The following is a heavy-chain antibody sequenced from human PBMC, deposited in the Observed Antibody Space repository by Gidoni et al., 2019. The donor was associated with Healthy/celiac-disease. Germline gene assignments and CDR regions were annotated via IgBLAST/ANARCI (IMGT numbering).Heavy chain of an antibody. CDR1: GFTFTSSA. D-gene: IGHD5-12*01. V-gene: IGHV1-58*01. CDR3: AADWYGTGDIVATTTGGPYYYYMDV. Sequence: QMQLVQSGPEVKKPGPSVKVSCKASGFTFTSSAVQWVRQARGQRLEWIGWIVVGSGKTNYEQKFQERVTITRDMSTSTAYMELSSLRSEDTAVYYCAADWYGTGDIVATTTGGPYYYYMDVWGKGTTVTVSS. CDR2: IVVGSGKT. J-gene: IGHJ6*03.